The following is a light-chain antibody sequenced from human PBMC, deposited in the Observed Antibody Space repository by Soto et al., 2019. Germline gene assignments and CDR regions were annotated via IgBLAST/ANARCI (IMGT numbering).Light chain of an antibody. CDR1: ISDVGSYNY. CDR3: CSYTTSSNYV. CDR2: DVS. J-gene: IGLJ1*01. Sequence: QSALTQPASVSGSPGQSITISCTGTISDVGSYNYVSWYQQYPGKAPKLMIYDVSTRPSGVSDRFSGSKSGNTASLTISGLRAEDEADYYCCSYTTSSNYVFGTGTQLTVL. V-gene: IGLV2-14*03.